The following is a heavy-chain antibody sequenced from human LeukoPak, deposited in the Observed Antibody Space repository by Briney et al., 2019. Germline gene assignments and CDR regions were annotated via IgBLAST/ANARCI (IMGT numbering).Heavy chain of an antibody. Sequence: SETLSLTCAVYGGSFSGYYWSWIRQPPGKGLEWIGEINHSGSTNYNPSLKSRVTISVDTSQNQFSLKLSSVTAADTAVYYCARGYDFWNGYYVYWGQGTLVTVSS. D-gene: IGHD3-3*01. V-gene: IGHV4-34*01. J-gene: IGHJ4*02. CDR2: INHSGST. CDR3: ARGYDFWNGYYVY. CDR1: GGSFSGYY.